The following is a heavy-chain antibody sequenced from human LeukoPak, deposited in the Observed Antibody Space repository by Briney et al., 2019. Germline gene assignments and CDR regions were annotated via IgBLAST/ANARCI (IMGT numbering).Heavy chain of an antibody. CDR2: IYNSGST. Sequence: SETLSLTCTVSGDSISSYYWNWIRQPPGKGLEWIGYIYNSGSTKYNPSLKSRVTISIDTSKNQFSLKVNSVTAADTAVYYCARGGTSALEWFGPWGQGTLVTVFS. CDR3: ARGGTSALEWFGP. V-gene: IGHV4-59*01. D-gene: IGHD3-3*01. CDR1: GDSISSYY. J-gene: IGHJ5*02.